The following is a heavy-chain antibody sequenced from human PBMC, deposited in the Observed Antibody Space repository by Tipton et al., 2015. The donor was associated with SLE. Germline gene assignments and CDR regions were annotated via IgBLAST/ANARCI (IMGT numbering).Heavy chain of an antibody. Sequence: TLSLTCTVSGGSISSSSYYWGWIRQPPGKGLEWIGSIYYSGSTYYNPSLKSRVTISVDTSKNQFSLKLNSVTAADTAVYYCASYGGSSWGDAFDIWGQGTMVTVSS. J-gene: IGHJ3*02. CDR3: ASYGGSSWGDAFDI. D-gene: IGHD6-13*01. V-gene: IGHV4-39*07. CDR2: IYYSGST. CDR1: GGSISSSSYY.